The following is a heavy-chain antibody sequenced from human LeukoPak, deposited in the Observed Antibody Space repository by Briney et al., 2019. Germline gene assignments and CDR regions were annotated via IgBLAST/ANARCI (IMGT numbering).Heavy chain of an antibody. CDR3: ARAGERSGSYRFLGQNDLSAFDI. V-gene: IGHV4-61*02. Sequence: PSETLSLTCTVSGGSISSGSYYWSWIRQPAGKGLEWIGRIYTSGSTNYNPSLKSRVTISVDTSKNQFSLKLSSVTAADTAVYYCARAGERSGSYRFLGQNDLSAFDIWGQGTMVTVSS. CDR2: IYTSGST. J-gene: IGHJ3*02. D-gene: IGHD1-26*01. CDR1: GGSISSGSYY.